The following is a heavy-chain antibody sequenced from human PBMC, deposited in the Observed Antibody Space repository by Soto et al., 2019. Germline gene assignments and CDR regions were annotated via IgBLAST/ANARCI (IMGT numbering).Heavy chain of an antibody. J-gene: IGHJ6*02. CDR3: ARDLWVEPELYYYGMDV. CDR1: GDSISSADYY. V-gene: IGHV4-30-4*01. CDR2: IFYSGTT. Sequence: SETLSLTCTVSGDSISSADYYWSWIRRTPGTGLEWIGHIFYSGTTYYNPSLKSRLTISVDTSKNHFSLRLTSVTAADTAVYYCARDLWVEPELYYYGMDVWGQGTTVTVSS. D-gene: IGHD1-1*01.